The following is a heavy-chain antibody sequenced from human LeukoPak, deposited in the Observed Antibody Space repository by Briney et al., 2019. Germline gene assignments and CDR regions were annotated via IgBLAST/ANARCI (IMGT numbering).Heavy chain of an antibody. CDR2: INAYNGNT. D-gene: IGHD1-26*01. CDR1: GYTSTSYG. J-gene: IGHJ4*02. Sequence: ASVKVSCKASGYTSTSYGISCVRQAPGQALEWMGWINAYNGNTNYAQKLQGRVTMTTDTSTSTAYMELRSLRSDYTAAYYCARGEYLGATPFDYWGQGTLVTVSS. CDR3: ARGEYLGATPFDY. V-gene: IGHV1-18*01.